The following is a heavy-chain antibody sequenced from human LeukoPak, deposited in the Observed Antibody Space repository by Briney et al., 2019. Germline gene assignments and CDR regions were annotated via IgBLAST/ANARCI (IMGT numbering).Heavy chain of an antibody. V-gene: IGHV1-69*05. Sequence: SVKVSCKASGGTFSSYAISWVRQAPGQGLEWMGGIIPIFGTANYAQKFQGRVTITTDESTSTAYMKLSSLRSEDTAVYYCARDRWACSSTSCYRRFDYWGQGTLVTVSS. D-gene: IGHD2-2*01. J-gene: IGHJ4*02. CDR2: IIPIFGTA. CDR1: GGTFSSYA. CDR3: ARDRWACSSTSCYRRFDY.